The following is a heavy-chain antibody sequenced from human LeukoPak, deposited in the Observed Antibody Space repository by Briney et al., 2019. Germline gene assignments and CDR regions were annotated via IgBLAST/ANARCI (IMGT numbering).Heavy chain of an antibody. J-gene: IGHJ3*02. CDR1: GGTFSSYA. D-gene: IGHD6-19*01. CDR3: ARAGIAVAGVDAFDI. CDR2: ISAYNGNT. V-gene: IGHV1-18*01. Sequence: ASVKVSCKASGGTFSSYAISWVRQAPGQGLEWMGWISAYNGNTNYAQKLQGRVTMTTDTSTSTAYMELRSLRSDDTAVYYCARAGIAVAGVDAFDIWGQGTMVTVSS.